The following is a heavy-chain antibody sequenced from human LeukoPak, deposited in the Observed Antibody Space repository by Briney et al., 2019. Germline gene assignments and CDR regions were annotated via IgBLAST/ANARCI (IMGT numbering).Heavy chain of an antibody. J-gene: IGHJ6*03. CDR1: GFTFSSYG. CDR2: IRYDGSNK. V-gene: IGHV3-30*02. D-gene: IGHD1-1*01. CDR3: AKALGNDYYYYMDV. Sequence: GGSLRLSCAASGFTFSSYGMHWVRQAPGKGLEWVAFIRYDGSNKYYADSVKGRFTISRDNSKNTLYLQMNSLRAEDTAVYHCAKALGNDYYYYMDVWGKGTTVTISS.